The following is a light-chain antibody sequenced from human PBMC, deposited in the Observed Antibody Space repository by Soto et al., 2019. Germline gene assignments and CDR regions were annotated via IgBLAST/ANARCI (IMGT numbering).Light chain of an antibody. CDR1: QSVSSSY. CDR2: GAS. Sequence: EIVVTQSPGTLSLSPGERATLSCRASQSVSSSYLAWYQQKPGPAPTLLIYGASTRATGIPDRFSGSGSGTAFTLTISRLEPEDFVVYYCQQYGSSPLYTFGHGTKLEIK. J-gene: IGKJ2*01. CDR3: QQYGSSPLYT. V-gene: IGKV3-20*01.